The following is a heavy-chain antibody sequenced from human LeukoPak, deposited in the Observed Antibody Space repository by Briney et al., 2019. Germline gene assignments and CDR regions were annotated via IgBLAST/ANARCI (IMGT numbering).Heavy chain of an antibody. V-gene: IGHV4-39*01. D-gene: IGHD4-17*01. CDR3: ARRDGDTIY. CDR2: IYYSGST. J-gene: IGHJ4*02. CDR1: GGSISRSSYY. Sequence: SETLSLTCTVSGGSISRSSYYWGWIRQPPGKGLEWIGSIYYSGSTYYNPSLKSRVTISVDTSKNQFSLKLSSVTAADTAVYYCARRDGDTIYWGQGTLVTVSS.